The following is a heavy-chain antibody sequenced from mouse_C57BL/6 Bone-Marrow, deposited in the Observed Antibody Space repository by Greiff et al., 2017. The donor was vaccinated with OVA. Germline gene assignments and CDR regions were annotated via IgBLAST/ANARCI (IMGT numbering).Heavy chain of an antibody. Sequence: DVKLQESGGGLVKPGGSLKLSCAASGFTFSSYAMSWVRQTPEKRLEWVATISDGGSYTYYPDNVQGRFTISRDNAKNNLYLQMSHLKSEDTAMYYCARGLFYYYAMDYWGQGTSVTVSS. V-gene: IGHV5-4*03. CDR2: ISDGGSYT. CDR1: GFTFSSYA. CDR3: ARGLFYYYAMDY. J-gene: IGHJ4*01.